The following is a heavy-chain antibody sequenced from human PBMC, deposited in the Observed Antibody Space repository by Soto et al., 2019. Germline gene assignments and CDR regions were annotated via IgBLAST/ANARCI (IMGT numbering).Heavy chain of an antibody. CDR2: IIPILGIA. Sequence: SVKVSCKASGGTFSSYTISWVRQAPGQGLEWMGRIIPILGIANYAQKFQGRVTITADKSTSTAYMELSSLRSEDTAVYYCARMQEQWLTFDPWGQGTLVTVSS. J-gene: IGHJ5*02. V-gene: IGHV1-69*02. CDR3: ARMQEQWLTFDP. CDR1: GGTFSSYT. D-gene: IGHD6-19*01.